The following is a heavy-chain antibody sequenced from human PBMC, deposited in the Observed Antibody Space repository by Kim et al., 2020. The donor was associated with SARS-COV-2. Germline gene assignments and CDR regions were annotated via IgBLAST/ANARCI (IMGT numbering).Heavy chain of an antibody. CDR2: ISGSGGST. CDR1: GFTFSSYA. D-gene: IGHD3-22*01. Sequence: GGSLRLSCAASGFTFSSYAMSWVRQAPGKGLEWVSAISGSGGSTYYADSAKGRFTISRDNSKNTLYLQMNSLRAEDTAVYYCAKAKYYYDSSGYYRYYFDYWGQGTLVTVSS. J-gene: IGHJ4*02. CDR3: AKAKYYYDSSGYYRYYFDY. V-gene: IGHV3-23*01.